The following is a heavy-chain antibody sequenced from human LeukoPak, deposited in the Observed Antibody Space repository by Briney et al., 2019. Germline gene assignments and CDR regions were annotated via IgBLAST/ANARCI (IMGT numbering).Heavy chain of an antibody. D-gene: IGHD3-10*01. J-gene: IGHJ6*03. CDR1: GYSITSGNY. Sequence: PSETLSLTCGVSGYSITSGNYWGWIRQTPGKGLEWIGSISHSGSTYSNPSLKSRVSISLYMSKNQFSLELSSVTAADSAIYYCARLTNSASGSSYTGGLYYMDVWGKGSTVTVSS. CDR3: ARLTNSASGSSYTGGLYYMDV. V-gene: IGHV4-38-2*01. CDR2: ISHSGST.